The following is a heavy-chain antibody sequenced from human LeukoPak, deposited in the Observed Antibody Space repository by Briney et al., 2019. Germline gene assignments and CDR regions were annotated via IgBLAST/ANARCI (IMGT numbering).Heavy chain of an antibody. D-gene: IGHD3-10*01. J-gene: IGHJ6*02. CDR3: ARGAYGSGSYYNYYGMDV. V-gene: IGHV5-51*01. CDR2: IYPEDCDA. Sequence: GEALKISCKGSGYSFATRWVAWVRPMPGKGLEWMGIIYPEDCDARYSPSFQGQVTISADKSISTAYLQWSSLKASDTAMYFCARGAYGSGSYYNYYGMDVWGQGTTVTVSS. CDR1: GYSFATRW.